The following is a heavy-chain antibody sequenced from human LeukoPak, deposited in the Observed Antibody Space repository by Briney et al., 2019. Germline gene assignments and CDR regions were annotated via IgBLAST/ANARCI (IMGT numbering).Heavy chain of an antibody. Sequence: GGSLRLSCAASGFTFSSYGMHWVRQAPGKGLEGVAFIRYDGSNKYYADSVKGRFTISGDNAKNTLFLQMNSLTAEDTAVYYCARDRSSGWLSGDDYWGQGTLVTVSS. CDR2: IRYDGSNK. CDR3: ARDRSSGWLSGDDY. CDR1: GFTFSSYG. D-gene: IGHD6-19*01. J-gene: IGHJ4*02. V-gene: IGHV3-30*02.